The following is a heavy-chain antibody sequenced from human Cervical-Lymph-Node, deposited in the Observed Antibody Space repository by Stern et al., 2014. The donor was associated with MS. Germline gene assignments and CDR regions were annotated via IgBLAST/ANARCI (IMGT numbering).Heavy chain of an antibody. CDR1: GFTFSSYS. V-gene: IGHV3-21*01. J-gene: IGHJ4*02. D-gene: IGHD4-23*01. Sequence: EVHLVESGGGLVKPGGSLRLSCAASGFTFSSYSMNWVRQATGKGLEWVASISSGGSYIYYADSLKGRFTISRDNAKNSLYLQMNSLRAEDTAVYYCARGRGGNYRYYFDYWGQGTLVTVSS. CDR3: ARGRGGNYRYYFDY. CDR2: ISSGGSYI.